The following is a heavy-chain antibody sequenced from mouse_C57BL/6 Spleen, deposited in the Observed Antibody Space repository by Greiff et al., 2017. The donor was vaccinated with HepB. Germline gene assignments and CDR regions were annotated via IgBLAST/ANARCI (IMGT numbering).Heavy chain of an antibody. CDR1: GYTFTSYW. J-gene: IGHJ4*01. V-gene: IGHV1-55*01. Sequence: VQLQQSGAELVKPGASVKMSCKASGYTFTSYWITWVKQRPGQGLEWIGDIYPGSGSTNYNEKFKSKATLTVDTSSSTAYMQLSSLTSEDSAVYYCAREGNYEDYAMDYWGQGTSVTVSS. CDR2: IYPGSGST. CDR3: AREGNYEDYAMDY. D-gene: IGHD2-1*01.